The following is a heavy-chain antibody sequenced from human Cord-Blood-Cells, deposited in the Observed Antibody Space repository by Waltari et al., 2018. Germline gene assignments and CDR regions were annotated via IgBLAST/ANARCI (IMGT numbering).Heavy chain of an antibody. CDR1: GYTFTGYY. CDR2: INPNSGGT. D-gene: IGHD2-2*01. V-gene: IGHV1-2*02. J-gene: IGHJ4*02. Sequence: QVQLVQSGAEVKKPGASVKVSCKASGYTFTGYYMHLVRLAPGQGLEWMGWINPNSGGTNYAQKFQGRVTMTRDTSISTAYMELSRLRSDDTAVYYCARNPYALTHKRGLFDYWGQGTLVTVSS. CDR3: ARNPYALTHKRGLFDY.